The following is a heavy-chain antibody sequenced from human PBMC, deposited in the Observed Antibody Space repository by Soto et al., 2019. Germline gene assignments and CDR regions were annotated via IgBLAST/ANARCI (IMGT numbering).Heavy chain of an antibody. J-gene: IGHJ6*02. CDR2: INPNSGGT. V-gene: IGHV1-2*04. CDR3: AREIGYGSTRWVPVVKGGFDV. D-gene: IGHD2-2*01. CDR1: GYTFSGYY. Sequence: GASVKVSCKASGYTFSGYYIHWVRQAPGQGPEWMGWINPNSGGTNYAQKFQGWVTMTRDTSISTAYMELSRLRSDDTAVYYCAREIGYGSTRWVPVVKGGFDVWGQGTTVTVYS.